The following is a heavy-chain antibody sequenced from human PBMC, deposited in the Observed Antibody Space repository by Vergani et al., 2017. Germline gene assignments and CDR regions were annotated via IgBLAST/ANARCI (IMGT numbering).Heavy chain of an antibody. Sequence: EVQLVESGGGLVKPGGSLRLFCAASGFTFSNAWMSWVRQAPGKGLEWVGRIKSKTDGGTTDYAAPVKGRFTISRDDSKNTLYLQMNSLKTEDTAVYYCTTDPYRIAVAGYYYYYGMDVWGQGTTVTVSS. CDR3: TTDPYRIAVAGYYYYYGMDV. J-gene: IGHJ6*02. CDR2: IKSKTDGGTT. V-gene: IGHV3-15*01. CDR1: GFTFSNAW. D-gene: IGHD6-19*01.